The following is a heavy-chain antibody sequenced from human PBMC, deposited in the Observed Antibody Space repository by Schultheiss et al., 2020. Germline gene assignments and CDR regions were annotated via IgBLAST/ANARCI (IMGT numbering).Heavy chain of an antibody. CDR2: ISGSGGST. Sequence: GESLKISCAASGFTFSSYAMSWVRQAPGKGLEWVSAISGSGGSTYYADSVKGRFTISRDNAKNSLYLQMNSLRAEDTAVYYCARAEYCSSTSCYALPLFDYWGKGTLVNGYS. CDR1: GFTFSSYA. D-gene: IGHD2-2*01. J-gene: IGHJ4*02. V-gene: IGHV3-23*01. CDR3: ARAEYCSSTSCYALPLFDY.